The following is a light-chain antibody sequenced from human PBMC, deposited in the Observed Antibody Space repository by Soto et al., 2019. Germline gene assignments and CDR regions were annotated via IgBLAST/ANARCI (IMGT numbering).Light chain of an antibody. CDR2: DAS. CDR1: QSVRSNY. J-gene: IGKJ4*01. Sequence: EIVLTQSPDTLSLSPGERATLSCRASQSVRSNYLAWYQQKPGQAPRFLIYDASSRATGIPERFSGSGSGTDFTLTISRLEPEDFAVYYCQKYGRAPLTFGGGTKVEIK. V-gene: IGKV3-20*01. CDR3: QKYGRAPLT.